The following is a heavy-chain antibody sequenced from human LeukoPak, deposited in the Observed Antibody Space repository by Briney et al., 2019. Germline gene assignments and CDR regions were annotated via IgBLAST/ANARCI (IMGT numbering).Heavy chain of an antibody. J-gene: IGHJ6*02. CDR3: ARRRIQLWLIDYYYGMDV. D-gene: IGHD5-18*01. CDR1: GGSFSGYY. V-gene: IGHV4-34*01. CDR2: INHSGST. Sequence: SETLSLTCAVYGGSFSGYYWSWNRQPPGKGLEWIGEINHSGSTNYNPSLKSRVTISVDTSKNQFPLKLSSVTAADTAVYYCARRRIQLWLIDYYYGMDVWGQGTTVTVSS.